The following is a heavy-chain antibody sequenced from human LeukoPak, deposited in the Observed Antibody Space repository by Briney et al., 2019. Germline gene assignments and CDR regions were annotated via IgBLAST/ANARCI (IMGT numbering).Heavy chain of an antibody. Sequence: GASVKVSCKASGGTFSSYAISWVRQAPGQGLEWMGGIIPIFGTANYAQKFQGRVTITADESTSTAYMELSRLRSEDTAVYYCASGKAYYYDSSGYSSDYWGQGTLVTVSS. D-gene: IGHD3-22*01. CDR1: GGTFSSYA. CDR2: IIPIFGTA. V-gene: IGHV1-69*13. J-gene: IGHJ4*02. CDR3: ASGKAYYYDSSGYSSDY.